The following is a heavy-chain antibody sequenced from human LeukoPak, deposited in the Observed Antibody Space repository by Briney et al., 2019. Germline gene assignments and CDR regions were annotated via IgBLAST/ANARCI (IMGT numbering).Heavy chain of an antibody. CDR3: ARRVAGSGYRDF. Sequence: PSETLSLTCTVSGGSISSSGHYWGWIRQPPGKGLEWIGNIYSSGSTIYNPSLKSRVTISVDTSTNQFSLKLSSVTAADTAEYYRARRVAGSGYRDFWGQGTLVTVPS. D-gene: IGHD3-22*01. CDR2: IYSSGST. V-gene: IGHV4-39*01. J-gene: IGHJ4*02. CDR1: GGSISSSGHY.